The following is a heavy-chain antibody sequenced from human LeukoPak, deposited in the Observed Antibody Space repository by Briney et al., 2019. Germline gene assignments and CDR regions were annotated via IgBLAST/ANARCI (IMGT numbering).Heavy chain of an antibody. D-gene: IGHD3-22*01. J-gene: IGHJ3*02. Sequence: GGSLRLSCAASGFTFSSYGMHWVRQAPGKGLEWVAVISYDGSNKYYADSVKGRFTISRDNSKNTLYLQMNSLSAEDTAVYYCAKVPPRDYDSSGYPSNAFDIWGQGTMVTVSS. V-gene: IGHV3-30*18. CDR3: AKVPPRDYDSSGYPSNAFDI. CDR2: ISYDGSNK. CDR1: GFTFSSYG.